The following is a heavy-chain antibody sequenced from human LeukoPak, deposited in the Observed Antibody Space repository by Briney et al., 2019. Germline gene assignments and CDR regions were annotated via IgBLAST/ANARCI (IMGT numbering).Heavy chain of an antibody. CDR3: ARKNYGDYGVGAFDI. J-gene: IGHJ3*02. Sequence: SGPTLVKPTQTLTLTCTFSGFSLNTSGVGVGWIRQPPGKALEWLALIYWDDDKRYSPSLKSRLTITKDTSKNQVVLTMTNMDPVDTATYYCARKNYGDYGVGAFDIWGQGTMVTVSS. CDR1: GFSLNTSGVG. CDR2: IYWDDDK. D-gene: IGHD4-17*01. V-gene: IGHV2-5*02.